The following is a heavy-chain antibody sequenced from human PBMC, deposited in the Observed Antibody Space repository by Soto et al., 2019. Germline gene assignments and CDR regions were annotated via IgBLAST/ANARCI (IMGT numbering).Heavy chain of an antibody. CDR3: ARGLADSNWFDP. V-gene: IGHV4-59*11. D-gene: IGHD3-3*02. Sequence: SETLSLPCTVSGDSSGTHYCSWIRQSPGKGLEWIANIYYTGSTYYNPALKSRVTISVDTSKNQFSLRLSSVTAADTAIYYCARGLADSNWFDPWGQGTLVTVSS. J-gene: IGHJ5*02. CDR2: IYYTGST. CDR1: GDSSGTHY.